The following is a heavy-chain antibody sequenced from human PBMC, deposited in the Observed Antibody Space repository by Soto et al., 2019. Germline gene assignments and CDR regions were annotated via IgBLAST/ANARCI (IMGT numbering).Heavy chain of an antibody. V-gene: IGHV3-64*01. CDR2: ISSNGGST. J-gene: IGHJ3*02. D-gene: IGHD6-19*01. Sequence: PGGSLRLSCAASGFTFSSYTMHRVSQAPGKGLEYVSAISSNGGSTYYANSVKGRFTISRDNSKNTLYLQMGSLRTEDMAVYYCARYSSGLDAFDIWGQGTMVTVSS. CDR3: ARYSSGLDAFDI. CDR1: GFTFSSYT.